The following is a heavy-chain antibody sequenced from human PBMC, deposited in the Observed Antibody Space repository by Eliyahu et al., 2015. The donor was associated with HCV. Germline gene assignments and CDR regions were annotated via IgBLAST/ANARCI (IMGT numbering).Heavy chain of an antibody. Sequence: QVQLQESGPGLVKPSQTLSLTXTVXGXXIXSGXYYXSWXRQPPGKGXEWIGYIFYSGSTYYNPSLKSRVSISIDTSKNQFSLKLTSVTAADTAVYYCAREGRYSILGDAFDIWGQGTMVTVSS. CDR2: IFYSGST. CDR3: AREGRYSILGDAFDI. V-gene: IGHV4-30-4*08. D-gene: IGHD7-27*01. J-gene: IGHJ3*02. CDR1: GXXIXSGXYY.